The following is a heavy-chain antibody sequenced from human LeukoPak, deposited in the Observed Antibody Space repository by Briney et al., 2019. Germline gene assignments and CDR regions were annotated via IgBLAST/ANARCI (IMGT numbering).Heavy chain of an antibody. D-gene: IGHD1-26*01. V-gene: IGHV3-48*01. CDR2: ISSSSSTI. Sequence: GGSLRLSCAASGFTFSSYSMNWVRQAPGKGLEWVSYISSSSSTIYYADSVKGRFTISRDNGKNSLYLQMNSLRSEDTAVYYCARGATTGYYYYYMDVWGKGTTVTVSS. CDR3: ARGATTGYYYYYMDV. J-gene: IGHJ6*03. CDR1: GFTFSSYS.